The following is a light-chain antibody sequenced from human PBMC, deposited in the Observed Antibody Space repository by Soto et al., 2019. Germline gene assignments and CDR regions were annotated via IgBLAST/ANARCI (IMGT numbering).Light chain of an antibody. V-gene: IGLV1-51*01. CDR1: SSNIGKYD. J-gene: IGLJ2*01. Sequence: QSVLTQPPSVSAAPRQKVTISCSGSSSNIGKYDVSWYQQLPGTAPKLLIYDNNKRPSGITDRFSGSKSGTSATLGITGLQTGDEADYYCGAWDDSLSGVVFGGGTKVTVL. CDR3: GAWDDSLSGVV. CDR2: DNN.